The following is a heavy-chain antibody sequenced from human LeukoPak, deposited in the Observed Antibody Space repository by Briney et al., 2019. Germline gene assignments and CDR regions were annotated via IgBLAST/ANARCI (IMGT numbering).Heavy chain of an antibody. CDR2: IYYSGST. J-gene: IGHJ6*02. Sequence: SETLSLTCTVSGGSNSSYYWSWIRQPPGKGLEWIGYIYYSGSTNYNPSLKSRVTISVDTSKNQFSLKLSSVTAADTAVYYCARYRRKGFWSGYRGLDSYYGMDVWGQGTTVTVSS. CDR1: GGSNSSYY. V-gene: IGHV4-59*01. D-gene: IGHD3-3*01. CDR3: ARYRRKGFWSGYRGLDSYYGMDV.